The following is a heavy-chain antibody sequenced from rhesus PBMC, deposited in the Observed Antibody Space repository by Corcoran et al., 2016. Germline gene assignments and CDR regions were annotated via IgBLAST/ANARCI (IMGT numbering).Heavy chain of an antibody. CDR2: ISQRGGTT. CDR3: ARTPEVGGYNRFDV. D-gene: IGHD2-21*01. CDR1: GGSISSNS. V-gene: IGHV4-173*01. Sequence: QLQPRESGPGLVKPSETLSLTCAVSGGSISSNSWTWIRRPPGKGPEWTGRISQRGGTTHYSPSLRSRVTISRDTSRNHFSLKLTSVTAADTAVYYCARTPEVGGYNRFDVWGPGVLVSVSS. J-gene: IGHJ5-1*01.